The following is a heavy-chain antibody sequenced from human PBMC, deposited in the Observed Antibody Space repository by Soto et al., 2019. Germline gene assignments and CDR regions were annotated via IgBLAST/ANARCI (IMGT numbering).Heavy chain of an antibody. CDR1: GFTFSSYA. D-gene: IGHD6-19*01. V-gene: IGHV3-23*01. CDR2: ISGSGGST. CDR3: AKAIEGRDSSGWSGY. J-gene: IGHJ4*02. Sequence: EVQLLESGGGLVQPGGSLRLSCAASGFTFSSYAMSWVRQAPGKGLEWVSAISGSGGSTYYADSVKGRFTISRDNSKSTLYLQMNSLRAEDTAVYYCAKAIEGRDSSGWSGYWGQGTLVTVSS.